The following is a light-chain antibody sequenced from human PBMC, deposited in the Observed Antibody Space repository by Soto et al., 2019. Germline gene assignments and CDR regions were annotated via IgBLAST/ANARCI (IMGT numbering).Light chain of an antibody. CDR2: DVS. V-gene: IGLV2-14*03. Sequence: QSALTQPASVSGSPGQSITISCTGTRSDVGGYNYVSWYQQHPGKAPKLMIYDVSYRPSGVSNRFSGSKSGNTASLTISGLQADDEADYYCSSYTSSSTVVFGGGTKLTVL. J-gene: IGLJ3*02. CDR1: RSDVGGYNY. CDR3: SSYTSSSTVV.